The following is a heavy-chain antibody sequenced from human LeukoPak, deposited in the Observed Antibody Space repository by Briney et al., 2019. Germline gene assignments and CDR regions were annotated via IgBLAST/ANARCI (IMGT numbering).Heavy chain of an antibody. CDR1: GFTFSSYA. J-gene: IGHJ4*02. V-gene: IGHV3-30-3*01. CDR2: ISYDGSNK. CDR3: ARDRPYFDY. Sequence: GRSLRLSCAASGFTFSSYAMHWVRQAPGKGLEWVAVISYDGSNKYYADSVKGRFTISRDNSKNTLYLQMNSLRAEETAVYYCARDRPYFDYWGQGTLVTVSS.